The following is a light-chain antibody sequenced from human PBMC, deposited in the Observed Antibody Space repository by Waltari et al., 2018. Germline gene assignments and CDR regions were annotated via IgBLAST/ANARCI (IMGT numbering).Light chain of an antibody. J-gene: IGKJ2*01. V-gene: IGKV1-33*01. CDR3: QQYDNLPYT. Sequence: DIQMTQSPSSLSASVGDRVTITCQASQDISNYLNWYQQKPGKAPKLLIYDASNWETGVPARFSGSGSGTDFTLTISSLQPEDIATYYCQQYDNLPYTFGQGTKLEIK. CDR2: DAS. CDR1: QDISNY.